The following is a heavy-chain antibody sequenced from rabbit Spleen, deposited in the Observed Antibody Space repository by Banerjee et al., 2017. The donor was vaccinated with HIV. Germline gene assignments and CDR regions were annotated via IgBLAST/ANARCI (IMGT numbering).Heavy chain of an antibody. CDR3: ARGDGGDDKFDL. CDR1: GFSFSSSYY. Sequence: QSLEESGGDMVKPGASLTLTCTASGFSFSSSYYICWVRQAPGKGPEWIACIYTGSSGSTYYASWAKGRFTISKTSSTTVTLQMTSLTAADTATYFCARGDGGDDKFDLWGPGTLVTVS. CDR2: IYTGSSGST. J-gene: IGHJ4*01. V-gene: IGHV1S40*01. D-gene: IGHD2-1*01.